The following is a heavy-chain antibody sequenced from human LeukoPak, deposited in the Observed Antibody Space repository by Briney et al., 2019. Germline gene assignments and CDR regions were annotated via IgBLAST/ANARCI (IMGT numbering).Heavy chain of an antibody. CDR2: INHSGST. D-gene: IGHD6-13*01. CDR1: GGSFSGYY. V-gene: IGHV4-34*01. CDR3: ARRGRIAAAKN. Sequence: LETLSLTCAVYGGSFSGYYWSWIRQPPGKGLEWIGEINHSGSTNYNPSLKSRVTISVDTSKNQFSLKLSSVTAADTAVYYCARRGRIAAAKNWGQGTLVTVSS. J-gene: IGHJ4*02.